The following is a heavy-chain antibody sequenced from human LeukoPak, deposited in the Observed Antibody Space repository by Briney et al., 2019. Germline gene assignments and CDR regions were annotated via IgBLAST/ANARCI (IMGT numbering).Heavy chain of an antibody. J-gene: IGHJ4*02. Sequence: PGGSLRLSCAASGFTFSSYAMSWVRQAPGKGLEWVSSISGSGSSSYYADSVKGRFTISRDSSKNTLYLQVNSLRAEDTAVYYCAKEKYYYDSSGSKFIDYWGQGTLVTVSS. CDR1: GFTFSSYA. V-gene: IGHV3-23*01. CDR2: ISGSGSSS. CDR3: AKEKYYYDSSGSKFIDY. D-gene: IGHD3-22*01.